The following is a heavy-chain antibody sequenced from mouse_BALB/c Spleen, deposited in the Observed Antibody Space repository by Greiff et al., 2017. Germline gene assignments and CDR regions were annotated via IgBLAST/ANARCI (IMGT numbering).Heavy chain of an antibody. CDR3: ARGGGVLDYDEGYWYFDV. CDR1: GYSFTGYF. V-gene: IGHV1-20*02. CDR2: INPYNGDT. Sequence: EVKLVESGPELVKPGASVKISCKASGYSFTGYFMNWVMQSHGKSLEWIGRINPYNGDTFYNQKFKGKATLTVDKSSSTAHMELRSLASEDSAVYYCARGGGVLDYDEGYWYFDVWGAGTTVTVSS. D-gene: IGHD2-4*01. J-gene: IGHJ1*01.